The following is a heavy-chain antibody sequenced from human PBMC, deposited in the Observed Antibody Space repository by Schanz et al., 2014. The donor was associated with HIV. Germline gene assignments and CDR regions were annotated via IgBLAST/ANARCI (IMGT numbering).Heavy chain of an antibody. CDR3: AKTSITLGMDV. Sequence: QVHLEESGGGVVQPGRSLRLSCAVSGFIFSNYGMHWVRQAPGKGLEWVAAMWYDGSNKYYADSVKGRFTISRVNSKNTLYLQMNSLRAEDTAIYYCAKTSITLGMDVWGQGTTVTVSS. J-gene: IGHJ6*02. V-gene: IGHV3-33*03. CDR1: GFIFSNYG. CDR2: MWYDGSNK. D-gene: IGHD1-20*01.